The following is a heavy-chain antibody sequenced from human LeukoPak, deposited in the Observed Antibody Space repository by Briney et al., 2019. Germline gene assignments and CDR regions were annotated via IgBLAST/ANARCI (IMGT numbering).Heavy chain of an antibody. CDR3: ARDRDIWFGESNYYYYMDV. Sequence: GASVKVSCKASGGTFSSYAISWVRQAPGQGLEWMGRIIPIFGTANYAQKFQGRVTITADKSTSTAYMELSSPRSEDTAVYYCARDRDIWFGESNYYYYMDVWGKGTTVTVSS. CDR1: GGTFSSYA. D-gene: IGHD3-10*01. V-gene: IGHV1-69*06. J-gene: IGHJ6*03. CDR2: IIPIFGTA.